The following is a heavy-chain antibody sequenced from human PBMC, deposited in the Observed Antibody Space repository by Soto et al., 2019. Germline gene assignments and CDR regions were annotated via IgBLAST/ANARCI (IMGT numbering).Heavy chain of an antibody. Sequence: AGGSLRLSCAASGFTFSSYAMHWVRPAPGKGIENVSAISSNGGSTYYANSVKGRFTISRDNSKNTLYLQMGSLRAEDMAVYYCARDGRQWLVHHYYYMDVWGKGTTVTVSS. CDR3: ARDGRQWLVHHYYYMDV. CDR2: ISSNGGST. J-gene: IGHJ6*03. V-gene: IGHV3-64*01. CDR1: GFTFSSYA. D-gene: IGHD6-19*01.